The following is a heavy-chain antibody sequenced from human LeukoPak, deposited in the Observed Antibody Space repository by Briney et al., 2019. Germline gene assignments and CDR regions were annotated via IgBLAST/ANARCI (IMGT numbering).Heavy chain of an antibody. D-gene: IGHD6-25*01. CDR2: TYYRSKWHN. CDR1: GDSFSRDGAA. J-gene: IGHJ4*02. CDR3: ARDTLAAADS. Sequence: SQTLSLTCALSGDSFSRDGAAWTWIRQSPSRGLEWLGRTYYRSKWHNEYAVSVRGRMAISPDTSKNQFSLHLSSVTPEDTAVYFCARDTLAAADSWGQGALVTVSS. V-gene: IGHV6-1*01.